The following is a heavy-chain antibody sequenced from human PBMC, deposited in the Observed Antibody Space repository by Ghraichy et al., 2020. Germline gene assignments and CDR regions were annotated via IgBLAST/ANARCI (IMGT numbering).Heavy chain of an antibody. J-gene: IGHJ5*02. CDR2: VYSSGST. D-gene: IGHD3-22*01. V-gene: IGHV4-59*08. Sequence: SETLSLTCTVSGGSISGYYWSWTRQPPGKGLEWIGYVYSSGSTNYNPSLKSRVTISVDTSKNQFSLKLISVTAADTAVYYCARRDNNGYYSTWGQGTLVTVSS. CDR3: ARRDNNGYYST. CDR1: GGSISGYY.